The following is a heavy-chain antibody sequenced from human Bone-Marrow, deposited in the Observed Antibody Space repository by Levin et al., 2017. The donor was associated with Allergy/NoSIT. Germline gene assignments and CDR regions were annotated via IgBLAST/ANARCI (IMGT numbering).Heavy chain of an antibody. Sequence: SETLSLTCTVSGDAITSVNFYWSWIRQHPGKGLEWIGYIYYSGDTYYNPSLRGRITISGDTSKNQFSLRLTSVTAADTAVYYCARSEYSNRWVPAFDIWGQGTLVTVSS. CDR3: ARSEYSNRWVPAFDI. CDR2: IYYSGDT. D-gene: IGHD6-6*01. V-gene: IGHV4-31*03. CDR1: GDAITSVNFY. J-gene: IGHJ3*02.